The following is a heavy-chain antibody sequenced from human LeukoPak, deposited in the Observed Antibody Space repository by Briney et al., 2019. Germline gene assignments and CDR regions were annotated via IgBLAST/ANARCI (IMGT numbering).Heavy chain of an antibody. J-gene: IGHJ4*02. CDR1: GFTSGDYA. CDR2: IRSKAYGGTT. V-gene: IGHV3-49*04. CDR3: PRSRNTVTPLN. Sequence: GGSLRLSCTASGFTSGDYALSWVRQAPGKGLEWVGFIRSKAYGGTTEYAASGKGRFSIARDGSKSIAYLQMNSLKTDDTAVYYCPRSRNTVTPLNWGQGTLVTVSS. D-gene: IGHD4-17*01.